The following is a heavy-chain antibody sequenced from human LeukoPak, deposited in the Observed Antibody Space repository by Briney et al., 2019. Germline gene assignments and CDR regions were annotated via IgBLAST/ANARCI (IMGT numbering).Heavy chain of an antibody. CDR2: INHSGST. V-gene: IGHV4-34*01. D-gene: IGHD3-10*01. J-gene: IGHJ6*02. CDR1: GGSFSGYY. CDR3: ARVNGSGSYRPNYYYGMDV. Sequence: SETLSLTCAVYGGSFSGYYWSWIRQPPGKGLEWIGEINHSGSTNYNPSLKSRVTISVDTSKNQFSLKLSSVTAADTAVYYCARVNGSGSYRPNYYYGMDVWGQGTTVTVSS.